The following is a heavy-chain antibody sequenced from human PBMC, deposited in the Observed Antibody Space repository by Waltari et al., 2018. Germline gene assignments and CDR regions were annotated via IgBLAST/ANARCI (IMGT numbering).Heavy chain of an antibody. Sequence: QVQLQESGPGLVKPSQTLSLTCTVSGGSISRGSYYWRWIRQPAGKGLEWIGRIYTSGSTNYNPSLKSRVTISVDTSKNQFSLKLSSVTAADTAVYYCAREVAVAGTGIDYWGQGTLVTVSS. D-gene: IGHD6-19*01. J-gene: IGHJ4*02. CDR1: GGSISRGSYY. V-gene: IGHV4-61*02. CDR3: AREVAVAGTGIDY. CDR2: IYTSGST.